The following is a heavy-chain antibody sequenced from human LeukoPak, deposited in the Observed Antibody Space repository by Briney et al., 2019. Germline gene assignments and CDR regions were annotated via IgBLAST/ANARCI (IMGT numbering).Heavy chain of an antibody. D-gene: IGHD1-26*01. Sequence: GGSLRLSCAASGFTVSNNYMTWVRQAPGKGLEWVSVMYRVGNTYYADFVKGRFTISRDNFKNTLHLQMNSLRVEDTALYYCARSLTVGATGVWAFDIWGQGTMVTVSS. CDR3: ARSLTVGATGVWAFDI. J-gene: IGHJ3*02. CDR1: GFTVSNNY. V-gene: IGHV3-66*01. CDR2: MYRVGNT.